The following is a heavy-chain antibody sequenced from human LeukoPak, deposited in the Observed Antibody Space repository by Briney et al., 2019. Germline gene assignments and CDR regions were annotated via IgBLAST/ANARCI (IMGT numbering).Heavy chain of an antibody. CDR3: AKGLSYYDKSNGFDP. D-gene: IGHD3-22*01. CDR1: GFTLISSA. Sequence: GGSLRLSSAASGFTLISSAMCCVSPALREGRGRVSGVSGCGGSTYYGDFVKGRFTISRDNSKNTMYLKMNSLRAEDTAVYYCAKGLSYYDKSNGFDPWGQGTLVTVPS. CDR2: VSGCGGST. J-gene: IGHJ5*02. V-gene: IGHV3-23*01.